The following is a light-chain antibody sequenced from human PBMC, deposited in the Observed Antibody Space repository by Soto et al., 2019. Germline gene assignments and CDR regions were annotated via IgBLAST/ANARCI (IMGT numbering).Light chain of an antibody. CDR3: QSYDSSLSGYV. J-gene: IGLJ1*01. CDR2: GNS. Sequence: QSVLTQPPSLSGAPGHRVTISCTGSSSNIGAGYGVHWYQQLPGTAPKLLIYGNSNRPSGVPDRFSGSKSGTSASLAITGLQAEDEADYYCQSYDSSLSGYVFGTGTKVTVL. CDR1: SSNIGAGYG. V-gene: IGLV1-40*01.